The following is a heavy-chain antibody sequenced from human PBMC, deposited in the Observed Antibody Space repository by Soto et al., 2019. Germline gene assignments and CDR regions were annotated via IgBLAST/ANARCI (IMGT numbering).Heavy chain of an antibody. V-gene: IGHV3-23*01. J-gene: IGHJ4*02. CDR1: GCTFSIYA. CDR3: AKVGSQQWLAMGDFDY. D-gene: IGHD6-19*01. CDR2: ISGSGGST. Sequence: CGSMRLSCTACGCTFSIYAINWVRQAPGKGLEWVSVISGSGGSTYYADSVKGRFTISRDNSKNTLYLQMNSLRAEDTAVYYCAKVGSQQWLAMGDFDYWGQGTLVTVSS.